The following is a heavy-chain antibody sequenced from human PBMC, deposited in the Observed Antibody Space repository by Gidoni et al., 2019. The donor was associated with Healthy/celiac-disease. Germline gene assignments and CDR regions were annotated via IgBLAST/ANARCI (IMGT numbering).Heavy chain of an antibody. CDR1: GGSVSGYY. J-gene: IGHJ4*02. CDR3: ARGPSVITQWLREGTDY. D-gene: IGHD5-12*01. V-gene: IGHV4-34*01. CDR2: INPSGST. Sequence: QVQLQQWGAGLWKPSETLSLTCAVEGGSVSGYYGSWSRKPPGKGLEWIAEINPSGSTHYNPSLTSRVTISVDTSKTQFSLKLSSVTAADTAVYSCARGPSVITQWLREGTDYWGQGTLFTVSS.